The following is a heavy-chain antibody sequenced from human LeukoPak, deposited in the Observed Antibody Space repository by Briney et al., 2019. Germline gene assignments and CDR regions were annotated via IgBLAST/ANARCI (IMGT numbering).Heavy chain of an antibody. J-gene: IGHJ4*02. D-gene: IGHD5-18*01. Sequence: PSETLSLTCSVSGDSISGYYWNWIRQSPEKGLEWIAYIRSSGSINYNPSLRSRATISLDTSKNQFSLRLTSVTAADTAVYYWARVGAIRGDGYHFDFWGQGTLVTVSS. CDR3: ARVGAIRGDGYHFDF. CDR2: IRSSGSI. V-gene: IGHV4-59*01. CDR1: GDSISGYY.